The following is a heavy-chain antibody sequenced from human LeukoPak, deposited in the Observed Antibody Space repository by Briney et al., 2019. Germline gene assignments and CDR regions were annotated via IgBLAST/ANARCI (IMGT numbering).Heavy chain of an antibody. J-gene: IGHJ4*02. D-gene: IGHD4-17*01. Sequence: PSETLSLTCTVSGGSVSSGSYYWSWIRQPPGKGLEWIGYIYYSGSTNYNPSLKSRVTISVDTSKNQFSLKLSSVTAADTAVYYCARASGVDYGDSYFDYWGQGTLVTVSS. CDR3: ARASGVDYGDSYFDY. CDR1: GGSVSSGSYY. V-gene: IGHV4-61*01. CDR2: IYYSGST.